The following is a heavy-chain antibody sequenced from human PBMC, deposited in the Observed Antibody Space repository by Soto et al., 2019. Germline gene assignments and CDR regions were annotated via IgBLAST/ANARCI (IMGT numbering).Heavy chain of an antibody. CDR2: IYNGGST. Sequence: SETLSLTCTVSGDSVSSVGFHWAWLRRPPGKGLEWIGYIYNGGSTYYRPSLESRMHVSLDATRNHYSLRLTSVTAADTAVYFCARAPVGLDTISYVDYWGQAKLVTV. J-gene: IGHJ4*02. V-gene: IGHV4-30-4*01. D-gene: IGHD3-3*01. CDR3: ARAPVGLDTISYVDY. CDR1: GDSVSSVGFH.